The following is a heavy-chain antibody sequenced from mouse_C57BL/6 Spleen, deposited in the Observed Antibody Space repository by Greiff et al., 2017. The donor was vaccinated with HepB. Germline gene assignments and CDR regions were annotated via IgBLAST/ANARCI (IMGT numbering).Heavy chain of an antibody. CDR2: IDPSDSET. V-gene: IGHV1-52*01. J-gene: IGHJ4*01. D-gene: IGHD1-1*01. Sequence: QVQLQQSGAELVRPGSSVKLSCKASGYTFTSYWMHWVKQRPIQGLEWIGNIDPSDSETHYNQKFKDKATLTVDKSSSTAYMQLSSLTSEDSAVYYCARRGYYGSSYVLYAMDYWGQGTSVTVSS. CDR3: ARRGYYGSSYVLYAMDY. CDR1: GYTFTSYW.